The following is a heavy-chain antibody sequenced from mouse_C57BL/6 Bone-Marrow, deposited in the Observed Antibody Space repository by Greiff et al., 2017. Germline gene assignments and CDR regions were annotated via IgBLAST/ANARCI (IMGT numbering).Heavy chain of an antibody. V-gene: IGHV14-4*01. CDR1: GFNIKDDY. CDR3: TTRAQATFPYAMDY. J-gene: IGHJ4*01. D-gene: IGHD3-2*02. Sequence: VQLQQSGAELVRPGASVKLSCTASGFNIKDDYMHWVKQRPEQGLAWIGWIDPENGDTEYASKFPGKATITADPSSNTAYLQLSSLTSEDTAVYYCTTRAQATFPYAMDYWGQGTSVTVSS. CDR2: IDPENGDT.